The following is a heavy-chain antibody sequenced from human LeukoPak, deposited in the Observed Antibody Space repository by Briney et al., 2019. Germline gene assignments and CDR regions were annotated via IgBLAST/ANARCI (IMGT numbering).Heavy chain of an antibody. V-gene: IGHV4-59*12. CDR1: GGSISTYY. Sequence: KPSETLSLTCTVSGGSISTYYWSWIRQSPGTGLEWIGYIYYSGNTNCNPSLKSRVTISVDTPKNQFSLKLTSVTAADTAVYYCARVGSGCFDYWGQGTLVTVSS. CDR2: IYYSGNT. D-gene: IGHD6-19*01. J-gene: IGHJ4*02. CDR3: ARVGSGCFDY.